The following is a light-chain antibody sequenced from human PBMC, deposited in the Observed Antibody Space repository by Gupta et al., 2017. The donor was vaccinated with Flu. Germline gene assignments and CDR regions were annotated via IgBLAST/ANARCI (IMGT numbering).Light chain of an antibody. V-gene: IGKV2-28*01. J-gene: IGKJ2*01. Sequence: DVVMTQSPLSLPVTPGEPASISCRSSQSLVHINGYTYLDWYLQKPGQSPQLLIYLGSTRASGVPDRFSGSGSGTDFTLTISRVEAEDVGVYYCRQSLQTPRTFGQGTKMDIK. CDR1: QSLVHINGYTY. CDR3: RQSLQTPRT. CDR2: LGS.